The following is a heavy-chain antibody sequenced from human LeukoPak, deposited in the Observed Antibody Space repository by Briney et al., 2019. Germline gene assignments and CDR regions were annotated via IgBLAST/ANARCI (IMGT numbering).Heavy chain of an antibody. V-gene: IGHV4-38-2*02. CDR2: MYHSGNS. CDR3: ARESMDYCIGTTCYGGFTDY. J-gene: IGHJ4*02. Sequence: SETLSLTCTVSGYSISSGYYWGWIRQPPGKGLEWIGNMYHSGNSYYNPSLKSRVTISVDTSKNQFSLKLSSVTAADTAVYYCARESMDYCIGTTCYGGFTDYWGQGTLVTVSS. D-gene: IGHD2-2*01. CDR1: GYSISSGYY.